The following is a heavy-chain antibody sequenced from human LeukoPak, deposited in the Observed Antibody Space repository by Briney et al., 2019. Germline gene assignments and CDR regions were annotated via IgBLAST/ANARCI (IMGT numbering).Heavy chain of an antibody. D-gene: IGHD5-24*01. V-gene: IGHV3-7*01. CDR3: AKVRDRRDGYNFYFYYYMDV. CDR2: IKQDGSDK. J-gene: IGHJ6*03. Sequence: PGGSLRLTCAASGFTFGDYWMNWVRQAPGKGLEWVANIKQDGSDKAYVDSVRGRFTISRDNAKNSLYLQMNSLRAEDTAVYYCAKVRDRRDGYNFYFYYYMDVWGKGTTVTVPS. CDR1: GFTFGDYW.